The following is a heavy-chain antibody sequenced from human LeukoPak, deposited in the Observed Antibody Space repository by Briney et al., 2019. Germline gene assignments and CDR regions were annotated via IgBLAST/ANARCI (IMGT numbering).Heavy chain of an antibody. CDR1: GFTFSSYS. V-gene: IGHV3-21*04. D-gene: IGHD3-10*01. CDR2: ISSSSSYI. CDR3: AIDGSGSYSATLPIDY. Sequence: GGSLRLSCAASGFTFSSYSMNWVRQAPGKGLEWVSSISSSSSYIYYADSVKGRFTISRDNSKNTLYLQMNSLRAEDTAVYYCAIDGSGSYSATLPIDYWGQGTLVTVSS. J-gene: IGHJ4*02.